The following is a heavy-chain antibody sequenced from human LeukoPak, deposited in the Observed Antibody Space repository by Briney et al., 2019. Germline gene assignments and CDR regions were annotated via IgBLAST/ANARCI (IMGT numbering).Heavy chain of an antibody. CDR2: IYYSGST. Sequence: SETLSLTCGVSGGSINSDHWWSWVRQSPVKGLEWIGNIYYSGSTYYNPSLKSRVTISVDTSKNQFSLKLSSVTAADTAVYYCARHASITIFGVVMLFDYWGQGTLVTVSS. J-gene: IGHJ4*02. CDR1: GGSINSDHW. V-gene: IGHV4-4*02. CDR3: ARHASITIFGVVMLFDY. D-gene: IGHD3-3*01.